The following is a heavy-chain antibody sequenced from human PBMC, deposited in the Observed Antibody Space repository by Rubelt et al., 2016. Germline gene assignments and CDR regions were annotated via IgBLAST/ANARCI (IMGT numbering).Heavy chain of an antibody. CDR2: ISSSSSTI. Sequence: YISSSSSTIYYADSVKGRFTISRDNAKNSLYLQMNSLRAEDTAVYYCARDQDVDIVATASYYFDYWGQGTLVTVSS. J-gene: IGHJ4*02. D-gene: IGHD5-12*01. V-gene: IGHV3-48*01. CDR3: ARDQDVDIVATASYYFDY.